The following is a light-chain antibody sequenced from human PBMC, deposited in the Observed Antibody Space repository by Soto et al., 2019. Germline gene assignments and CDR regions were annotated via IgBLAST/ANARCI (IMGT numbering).Light chain of an antibody. CDR2: GAS. CDR1: QTVGGRY. J-gene: IGKJ1*01. Sequence: EIVLTQSAATLSLSPGERATLSCRASQTVGGRYLAWFQQKPGQTPRVLIYGASTRAAGVPDRFSGSGSGTDVSLTINRLEPEDFAVYDCLQYVSSPWTFGQGTKVEV. CDR3: LQYVSSPWT. V-gene: IGKV3-20*01.